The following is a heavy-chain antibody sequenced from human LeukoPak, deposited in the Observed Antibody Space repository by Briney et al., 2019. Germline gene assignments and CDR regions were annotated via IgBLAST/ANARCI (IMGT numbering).Heavy chain of an antibody. CDR2: ISSTGTYI. CDR3: ARGPSVVPAAVNWFDP. Sequence: PGGSLRLSCEASGFIFSDYSMNWVRQAPGKGLEWVSSISSTGTYIYYADSVKGRFTISRDNAKNSLYLQMNSLRAEDTAVYYCARGPSVVPAAVNWFDPWGQGTLVTVSS. D-gene: IGHD2-2*01. CDR1: GFIFSDYS. V-gene: IGHV3-21*01. J-gene: IGHJ5*02.